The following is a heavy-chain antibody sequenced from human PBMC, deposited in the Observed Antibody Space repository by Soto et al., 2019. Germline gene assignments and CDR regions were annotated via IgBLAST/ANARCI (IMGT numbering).Heavy chain of an antibody. V-gene: IGHV3-23*01. CDR3: AREVGYCSGGSCYPGSAFDI. J-gene: IGHJ3*02. CDR1: GFTLSNYP. Sequence: GGSLRLSCAASGFTLSNYPMSWVRQAPGKGLEWVSAISGGGGTTYYADSVKGRFTISRDNSKNTLYLQMNSLRAEDTAVYYCAREVGYCSGGSCYPGSAFDIWGQGTMVTVSS. D-gene: IGHD2-15*01. CDR2: ISGGGGTT.